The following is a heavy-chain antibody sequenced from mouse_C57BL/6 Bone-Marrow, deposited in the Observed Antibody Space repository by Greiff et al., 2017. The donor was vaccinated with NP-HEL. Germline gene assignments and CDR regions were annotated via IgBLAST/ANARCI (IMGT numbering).Heavy chain of an antibody. J-gene: IGHJ2*01. V-gene: IGHV5-12*01. Sequence: EVKVVESGGGLVQPGGSQKLSCAASGFTFSDYYMYWVRQTPEKRLEWVAYISNGGGSTYYPDTVKGRFTISRDNAKNTLYLQMSRLKSEDTAMYYCARQGNSYYFDYWGQGTTLTVSS. CDR3: ARQGNSYYFDY. CDR1: GFTFSDYY. CDR2: ISNGGGST.